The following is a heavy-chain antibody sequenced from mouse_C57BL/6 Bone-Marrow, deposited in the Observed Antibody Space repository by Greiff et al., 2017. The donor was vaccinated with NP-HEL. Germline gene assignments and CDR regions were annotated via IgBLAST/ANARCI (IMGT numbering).Heavy chain of an antibody. CDR2: ISDGGSYT. J-gene: IGHJ4*01. CDR3: ARVYGNYDYYYAMDY. Sequence: EVKLVESGGGLVKPGGSLKLSCAASGFTFSSYAMSWVRQTPEKRLEWVATISDGGSYTYYPDNVKGRFTISRDNAKNNLYLQMSHLKSEDTAMYYCARVYGNYDYYYAMDYWGQGTSVTVSS. CDR1: GFTFSSYA. V-gene: IGHV5-4*03. D-gene: IGHD2-1*01.